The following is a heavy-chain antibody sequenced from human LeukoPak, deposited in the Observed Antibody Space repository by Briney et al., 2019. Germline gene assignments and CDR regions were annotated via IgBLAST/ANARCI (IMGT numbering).Heavy chain of an antibody. Sequence: GGSLRLSCAASRFTFSSYWMHWVRQAPGKGLVWVSRISSDGSSTSYADSVKGRFTISRDNAKNTLYLKMNSLRAEDTAVYYCARDRSGSLDYWGQGTLVTVSS. CDR1: RFTFSSYW. CDR3: ARDRSGSLDY. V-gene: IGHV3-74*01. CDR2: ISSDGSST. D-gene: IGHD1-26*01. J-gene: IGHJ4*02.